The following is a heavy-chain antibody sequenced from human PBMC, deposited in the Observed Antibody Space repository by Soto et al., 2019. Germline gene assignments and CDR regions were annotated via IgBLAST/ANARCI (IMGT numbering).Heavy chain of an antibody. V-gene: IGHV3-48*02. D-gene: IGHD3-10*01. CDR3: AREEYRGCALRS. Sequence: GVLRLSCAASGFTFSSYNMNWVRQAPGNGLEWVSYISSSSIAIYYADSVKGRFTISRDNANNSLYLQMNSLRDEDTAVYYCAREEYRGCALRSWGQGTLVTVSS. CDR1: GFTFSSYN. J-gene: IGHJ5*02. CDR2: ISSSSIAI.